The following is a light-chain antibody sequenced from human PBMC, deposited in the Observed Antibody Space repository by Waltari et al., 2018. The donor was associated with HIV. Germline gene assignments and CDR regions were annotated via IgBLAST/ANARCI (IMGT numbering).Light chain of an antibody. CDR1: QSVLYNSNNKNY. J-gene: IGKJ2*03. CDR3: QQYYSTLYS. Sequence: DIVMTQSPVSLAVSLGERVTINCKSSQSVLYNSNNKNYLAWYQQKPRQPPKLLIYWASTRESGVPDRFSGSGSGTDFTLTISSLQAEDVAVYYCQQYYSTLYSFGQGTKLEIK. V-gene: IGKV4-1*01. CDR2: WAS.